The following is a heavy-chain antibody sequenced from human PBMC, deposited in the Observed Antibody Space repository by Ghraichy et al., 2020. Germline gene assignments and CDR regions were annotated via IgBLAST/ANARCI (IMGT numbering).Heavy chain of an antibody. Sequence: ASVKVSCKASGYTFTSYDINWVRQATGQGLEWMGWMNPNSGNTGYAQKFQGRVTMTRNTSISTAYMELSSLRSEDTAVYYCARVAPSSTSWNYYYYYGMDVWGQGTTVTVSS. CDR1: GYTFTSYD. D-gene: IGHD2-2*01. V-gene: IGHV1-8*01. J-gene: IGHJ6*02. CDR2: MNPNSGNT. CDR3: ARVAPSSTSWNYYYYYGMDV.